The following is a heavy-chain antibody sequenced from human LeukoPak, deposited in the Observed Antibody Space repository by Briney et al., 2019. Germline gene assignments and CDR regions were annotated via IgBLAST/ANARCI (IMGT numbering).Heavy chain of an antibody. D-gene: IGHD3-22*01. CDR3: ADDSSGYYNAFDI. J-gene: IGHJ3*02. CDR1: GFTFSSYG. CDR2: ISYDGSNK. Sequence: GGSLRLSCAASGFTFSSYGMHWARQAPGKGLEWVAVISYDGSNKYYADSVKGRFTISRDNSKNTLYLQMNSLRAEDTAVYYCADDSSGYYNAFDIWGQGTMVTVSS. V-gene: IGHV3-30*18.